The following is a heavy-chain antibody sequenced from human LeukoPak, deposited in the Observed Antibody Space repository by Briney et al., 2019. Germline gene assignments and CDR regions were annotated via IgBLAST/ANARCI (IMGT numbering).Heavy chain of an antibody. Sequence: SETLSLTCTVSGCSFSSYYWTWVRQPPGKGLEWIGYIYYSGSTNYNPSLKSRVTISVDTSKNQFSLKLSSVTAADTAVYYCARAVSWFDPWGQGTLVTVSS. CDR1: GCSFSSYY. D-gene: IGHD4-23*01. V-gene: IGHV4-59*01. CDR2: IYYSGST. J-gene: IGHJ5*02. CDR3: ARAVSWFDP.